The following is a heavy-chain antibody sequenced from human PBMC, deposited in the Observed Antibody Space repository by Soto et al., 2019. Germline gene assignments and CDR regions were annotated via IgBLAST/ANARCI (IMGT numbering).Heavy chain of an antibody. J-gene: IGHJ4*02. Sequence: SETLSLTCAVSGGSISSSNWWSWVRQPPGKGLEWIGEIYHSGSTNYNPSLKSRVTISVDKSKNQFSLKLSSVTAEDTALYYCAKTASMTIRDGFDHWGQGTLVTVSS. D-gene: IGHD4-17*01. CDR2: IYHSGST. CDR1: GGSISSSNW. CDR3: AKTASMTIRDGFDH. V-gene: IGHV4-4*02.